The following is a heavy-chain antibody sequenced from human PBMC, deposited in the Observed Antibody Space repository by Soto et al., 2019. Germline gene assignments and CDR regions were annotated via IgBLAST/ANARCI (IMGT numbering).Heavy chain of an antibody. D-gene: IGHD3-22*01. V-gene: IGHV1-69*01. J-gene: IGHJ4*02. CDR1: GGTFSSYA. CDR3: ARGYWRNYYDSSGYYYFDY. CDR2: IIPIFGTA. Sequence: QVQLVQSGAEVKKPGSSVKVSCKASGGTFSSYAISWVRQAPGQGLEWMGGIIPIFGTANYAQKFQGRVTITADESTGTAYMELSSLRSEDTAVYYCARGYWRNYYDSSGYYYFDYWGQGTLVTVSS.